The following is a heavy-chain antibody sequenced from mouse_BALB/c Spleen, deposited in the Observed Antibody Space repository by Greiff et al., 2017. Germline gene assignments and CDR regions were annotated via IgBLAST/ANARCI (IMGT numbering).Heavy chain of an antibody. CDR2: IWGDGST. J-gene: IGHJ2*01. V-gene: IGHV2-6-7*01. CDR1: GFSLTGYG. CDR3: ARDDGYLAY. Sequence: VKLVESGPGLVAPSQSLSITCTASGFSLTGYGVNWVRQPPGKGLEWLGMIWGDGSTDYNSALISRLSISTDNSKYHVFLKLNSLQTADTARYYCARDDGYLAYWGQGTTLTVSS. D-gene: IGHD2-3*01.